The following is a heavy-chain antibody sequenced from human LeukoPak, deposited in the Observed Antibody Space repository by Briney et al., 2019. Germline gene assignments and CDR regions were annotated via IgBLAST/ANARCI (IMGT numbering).Heavy chain of an antibody. CDR3: ASRYQGDNYGMVV. Sequence: GGSLRLSCSGSGFTFSSYSMNWVRQAPGQGPEWIAYITGRSNTIYYAESVKGRFTISRDNGKNSLYLQVNNVTVEDTAVYYCASRYQGDNYGMVVWGQGTTVTVSS. D-gene: IGHD2-2*01. CDR2: ITGRSNTI. CDR1: GFTFSSYS. V-gene: IGHV3-48*01. J-gene: IGHJ6*02.